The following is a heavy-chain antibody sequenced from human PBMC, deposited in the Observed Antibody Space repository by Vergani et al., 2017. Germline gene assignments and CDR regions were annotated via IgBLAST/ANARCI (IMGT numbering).Heavy chain of an antibody. CDR2: IRPKTDGETT. D-gene: IGHD3-9*01. CDR3: TTPTRWGLRYYFDY. CDR1: GFTFSSAW. V-gene: IGHV3-15*01. J-gene: IGHJ4*02. Sequence: EVQPVESGGGLVKPGGSLRLSCTTSGFTFSSAWMSWVRQAPGKGLEWVARIRPKTDGETTAYAAPVKGRFTISRDDSKNTRYLQMNSLKTEDTAVYYCTTPTRWGLRYYFDYGGRGTLLTVSS.